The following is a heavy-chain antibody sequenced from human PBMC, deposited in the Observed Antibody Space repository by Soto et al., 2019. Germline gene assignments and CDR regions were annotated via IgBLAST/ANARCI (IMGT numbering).Heavy chain of an antibody. D-gene: IGHD6-19*01. Sequence: EVQLVESGGGLVQPGGSLRLSCAASGFTLSSYWMSWVRQAPGKGLEWVANIKQDGSEKFYVDSVKGRFTITRDNAKNTVYPQMNRLRAGDTAVYYCASVTWAAVAADYWGQGTLVTVSS. J-gene: IGHJ4*02. CDR3: ASVTWAAVAADY. CDR2: IKQDGSEK. V-gene: IGHV3-7*01. CDR1: GFTLSSYW.